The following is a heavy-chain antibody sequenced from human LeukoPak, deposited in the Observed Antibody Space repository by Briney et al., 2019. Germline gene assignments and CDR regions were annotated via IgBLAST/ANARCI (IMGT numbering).Heavy chain of an antibody. CDR2: ISWNSGSI. Sequence: PGRSLRLSCAASGFTFDDYAIHWLRQAPGKGLEWVSGISWNSGSIGYADSVEGRFTISRDNAKNSLYLQMNSLRAEDTALYYCAKCGGSGWYYFDYWGQGTLVTVSS. CDR3: AKCGGSGWYYFDY. CDR1: GFTFDDYA. D-gene: IGHD6-19*01. V-gene: IGHV3-9*01. J-gene: IGHJ4*02.